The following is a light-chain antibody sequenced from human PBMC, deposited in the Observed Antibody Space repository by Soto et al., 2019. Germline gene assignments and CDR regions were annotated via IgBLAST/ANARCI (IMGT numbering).Light chain of an antibody. V-gene: IGLV2-14*03. CDR2: EVT. J-gene: IGLJ2*01. CDR3: SSYTSSGTVL. Sequence: QPASVSGSPGQSITISCTGTSSDVGGYNYVCWYQQHPGKAPKLIIYEVTNRPSGVSHRFSGSKSGNTASLSISGLQAEDEADYYCSSYTSSGTVLFGGGTKLTVL. CDR1: SSDVGGYNY.